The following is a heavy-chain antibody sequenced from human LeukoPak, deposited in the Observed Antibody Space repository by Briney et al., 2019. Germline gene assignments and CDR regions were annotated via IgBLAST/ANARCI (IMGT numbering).Heavy chain of an antibody. V-gene: IGHV3-21*01. CDR3: ARDVENCSGGSCYSRNWFDP. CDR1: GFTFSSYS. J-gene: IGHJ5*02. Sequence: PGGSRRLSCAASGFTFSSYSMNWVRQAPGKGLEWVSSISSSSSYIYYADSVKGRFTISRDNAKNSLYLQMNSLRAEDTAVYYCARDVENCSGGSCYSRNWFDPWGQGTLVTVSS. CDR2: ISSSSSYI. D-gene: IGHD2-15*01.